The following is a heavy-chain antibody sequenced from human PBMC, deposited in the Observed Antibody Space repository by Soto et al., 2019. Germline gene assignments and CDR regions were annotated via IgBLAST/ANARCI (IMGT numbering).Heavy chain of an antibody. V-gene: IGHV4-39*01. Sequence: QLQLQESGPGLVKPSETLSLTCTVSGGSISSSSYYWGWLRQPPEKGLEWIGSVYYSGSTYYNPSLTSRVTISVDTSKNQFSLKLSSVTAADTAVYYCASHDYDILTGLNCWGQGTLVTVSS. J-gene: IGHJ4*02. CDR2: VYYSGST. CDR1: GGSISSSSYY. CDR3: ASHDYDILTGLNC. D-gene: IGHD3-9*01.